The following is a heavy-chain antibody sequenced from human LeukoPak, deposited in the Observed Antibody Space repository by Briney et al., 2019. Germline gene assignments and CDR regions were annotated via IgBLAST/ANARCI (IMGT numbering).Heavy chain of an antibody. CDR1: GGSFSGYY. CDR2: INHSGST. J-gene: IGHJ4*02. V-gene: IGHV4-34*01. CDR3: ASLTYYYDSSGYYYLDYFDY. Sequence: SETLSLTCAVYGGSFSGYYWSWIRQPPGKGLEWIGEINHSGSTNYNPSLKSRVTISVDTPKNQFSLKLSSVTAADTAVYYCASLTYYYDSSGYYYLDYFDYWGQGTLVTVSS. D-gene: IGHD3-22*01.